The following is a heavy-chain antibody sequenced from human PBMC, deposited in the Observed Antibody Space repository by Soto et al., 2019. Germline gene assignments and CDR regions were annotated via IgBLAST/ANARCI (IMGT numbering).Heavy chain of an antibody. CDR3: ARHLTIVGAPRTYYYYSMDV. CDR2: IYPGDSDT. V-gene: IGHV5-51*01. CDR1: GYNFAVYW. Sequence: PGESLKISCKGSGYNFAVYWIAWVRQMPGKGLELMGIIYPGDSDTRYSPSLQAQVTMSAHKSVSTAYLQWSSLNASDTAMYYCARHLTIVGAPRTYYYYSMDVWGRGTTVTISS. D-gene: IGHD1-26*01. J-gene: IGHJ6*02.